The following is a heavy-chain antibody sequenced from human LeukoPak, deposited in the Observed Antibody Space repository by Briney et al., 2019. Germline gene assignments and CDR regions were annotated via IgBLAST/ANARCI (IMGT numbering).Heavy chain of an antibody. D-gene: IGHD6-13*01. Sequence: PSETLSLTCTVSGGSISSSSYYWGWIRQPPGKGLEWIGSIYYSGSTYYNPSLKSRVTISVDTSKNQFSLKLSSVTAADTAVYYCARRRTPSSSWYVYYYYYGMDVWGQGTTVTVSS. CDR1: GGSISSSSYY. CDR3: ARRRTPSSSWYVYYYYYGMDV. V-gene: IGHV4-39*07. CDR2: IYYSGST. J-gene: IGHJ6*02.